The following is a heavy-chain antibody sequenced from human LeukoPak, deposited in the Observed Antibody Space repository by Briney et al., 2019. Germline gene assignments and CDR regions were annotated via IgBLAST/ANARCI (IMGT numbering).Heavy chain of an antibody. J-gene: IGHJ4*02. D-gene: IGHD3-10*01. CDR2: INPNSGGT. CDR3: ARDMVRGVIIPDY. Sequence: ASVKVSCKASGYTFTGYYMHWVRQAPGQGLEWMGRINPNSGGTNYAQQFQGRVTMTRDTSISTAYMELSRLRSDDTAVYYCARDMVRGVIIPDYWGQGTLVTVSS. V-gene: IGHV1-2*06. CDR1: GYTFTGYY.